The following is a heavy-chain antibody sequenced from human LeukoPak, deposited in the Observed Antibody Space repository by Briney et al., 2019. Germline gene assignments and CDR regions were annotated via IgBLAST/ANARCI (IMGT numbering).Heavy chain of an antibody. CDR2: INPNSGGT. Sequence: VASVKVSCKASGYSFTGYYIHWVRQAPGQGLEWMGWINPNSGGTNYAQKFQGRVTMTRDTSISTAYMELSRLRSDDTAAYFCARGPDIRFLEWLPPFDYWGQGTLVTVSS. J-gene: IGHJ4*02. CDR3: ARGPDIRFLEWLPPFDY. D-gene: IGHD3-3*01. CDR1: GYSFTGYY. V-gene: IGHV1-2*02.